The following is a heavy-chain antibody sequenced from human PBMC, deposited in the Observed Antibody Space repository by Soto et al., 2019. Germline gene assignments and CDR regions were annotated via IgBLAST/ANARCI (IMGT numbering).Heavy chain of an antibody. CDR2: INSDGSST. CDR1: GFTFSSYW. D-gene: IGHD3-10*01. Sequence: PGGSLRLSCAASGFTFSSYWMHWVRQAPGKGLVWVSRINSDGSSTSYADSVKGRFTISRDNAKNTLYLQMNSPRAEDTAVYYCAGESKKLLWLGQLTLWGEGTQVTFS. CDR3: AGESKKLLWLGQLTL. J-gene: IGHJ1*01. V-gene: IGHV3-74*01.